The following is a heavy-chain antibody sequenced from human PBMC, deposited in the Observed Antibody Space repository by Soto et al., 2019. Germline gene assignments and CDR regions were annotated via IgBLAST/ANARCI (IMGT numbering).Heavy chain of an antibody. CDR1: GFTFSSYS. CDR2: ISSSSSTI. Sequence: EVQLVESGGGLVQPGGSLRLSCAASGFTFSSYSMNWVRQAPGKGLEWVSYISSSSSTIYYADSVKGRITISRDNAKNSLYLQMNSLRAEDTAVYYCARDSVGATTANDAFDIWGQGTMVTVSS. D-gene: IGHD1-26*01. CDR3: ARDSVGATTANDAFDI. J-gene: IGHJ3*02. V-gene: IGHV3-48*01.